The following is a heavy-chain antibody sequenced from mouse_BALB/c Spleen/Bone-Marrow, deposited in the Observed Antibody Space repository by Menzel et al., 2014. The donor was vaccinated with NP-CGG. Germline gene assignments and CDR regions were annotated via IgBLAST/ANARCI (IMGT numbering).Heavy chain of an antibody. V-gene: IGHV5-6-5*01. D-gene: IGHD2-10*02. CDR1: GFTFSCYA. Sequence: EVKLVESGGGLVKPGGSLKLSCAASGFTFSCYAMSWVRQTPEKRLEWVASISSGGSTYYPDSVKGRFTISRDNAGNILYLQMSSLRSEDTAMYYCAREEYGQKVYAMDYWGQGTSVTVSS. CDR3: AREEYGQKVYAMDY. J-gene: IGHJ4*01. CDR2: ISSGGST.